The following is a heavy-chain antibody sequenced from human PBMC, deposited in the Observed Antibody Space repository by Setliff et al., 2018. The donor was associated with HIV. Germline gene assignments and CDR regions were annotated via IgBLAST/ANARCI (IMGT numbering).Heavy chain of an antibody. J-gene: IGHJ5*02. D-gene: IGHD2-2*01. Sequence: ASVKVSCKASGYTFTSYAMNWVRQAPGQGLEWMGWINTNTGNPTYAQGFTGRFVFSLDTSVSTAYLQISSLKAEDAAVYYCARDQPYCSSTSCLNWFDPWGQGTLVTVS. CDR1: GYTFTSYA. V-gene: IGHV7-4-1*02. CDR2: INTNTGNP. CDR3: ARDQPYCSSTSCLNWFDP.